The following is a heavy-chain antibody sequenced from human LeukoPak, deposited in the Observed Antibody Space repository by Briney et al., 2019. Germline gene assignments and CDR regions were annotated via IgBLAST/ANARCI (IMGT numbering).Heavy chain of an antibody. Sequence: SVKVSCKASGGTFRSHAISWVRQAPGQGLEWGGGIIPIFGTTNYAQKCQGRVTVTTDESTSTGYMELRSLRSDDTAVYYCARGDSGYDYGFDNWGQGTLVTVSS. D-gene: IGHD5-12*01. CDR2: IIPIFGTT. V-gene: IGHV1-69*05. CDR3: ARGDSGYDYGFDN. CDR1: GGTFRSHA. J-gene: IGHJ4*02.